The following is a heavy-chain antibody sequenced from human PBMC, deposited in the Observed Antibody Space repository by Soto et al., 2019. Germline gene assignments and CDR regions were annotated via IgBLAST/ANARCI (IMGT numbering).Heavy chain of an antibody. V-gene: IGHV3-11*06. D-gene: IGHD2-2*03. CDR1: GFTFSDYY. J-gene: IGHJ6*03. Sequence: GGSLRLSCAASGFTFSDYYMSWIRQAPGKGLEWVSYISTSGSSTNYADSVKGRFTISRDNAKNSLYLQMNSLRAEDTAVYYCARGSNVGNTGYYYMDVWGKGTTVTVSS. CDR2: ISTSGSST. CDR3: ARGSNVGNTGYYYMDV.